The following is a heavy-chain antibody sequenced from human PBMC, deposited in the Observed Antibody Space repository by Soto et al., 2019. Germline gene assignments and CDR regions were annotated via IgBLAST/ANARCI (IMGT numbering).Heavy chain of an antibody. CDR2: INVYNGNT. V-gene: IGHV1-18*01. CDR3: PRAASLWLFPY. CDR1: GYTFTKYG. J-gene: IGHJ4*02. Sequence: ASVKVSCKASGYTFTKYGISWVRQAPGQGLEWMGWINVYNGNTEYVEKLQGRVTMTTDTSTSTAYMELRSLRSDDTAVYYCPRAASLWLFPYWGQGTLVTVSS. D-gene: IGHD5-18*01.